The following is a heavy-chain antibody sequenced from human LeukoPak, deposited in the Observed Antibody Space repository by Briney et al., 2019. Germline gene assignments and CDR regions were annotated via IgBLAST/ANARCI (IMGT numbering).Heavy chain of an antibody. J-gene: IGHJ4*02. Sequence: ASVKVSCKASGYKFTDDYMHWVRQAPGQGLEFMGWINPDSGSTSYAQKFKGRVTMTRDTSISTAYLEVRSLTSDDTAVYYCAPTAEAYTSWWKVWGQGTLVTVSS. CDR3: APTAEAYTSWWKV. D-gene: IGHD3-16*01. V-gene: IGHV1-2*02. CDR1: GYKFTDDY. CDR2: INPDSGST.